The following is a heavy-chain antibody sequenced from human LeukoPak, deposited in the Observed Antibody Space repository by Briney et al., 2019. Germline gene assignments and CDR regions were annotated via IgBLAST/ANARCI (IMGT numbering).Heavy chain of an antibody. CDR1: GYPFSNYS. CDR3: ARDTNYEIDY. Sequence: GASVTVSCKTSGYPFSNYSVAWVRQAPGQGPEWMGWISTNDGGTQYSQKFQERVALTRDTSTNTVDMELWTLRSDDTAVYYCARDTNYEIDYWGQGTLVIVSS. D-gene: IGHD4/OR15-4a*01. V-gene: IGHV1-18*01. J-gene: IGHJ4*02. CDR2: ISTNDGGT.